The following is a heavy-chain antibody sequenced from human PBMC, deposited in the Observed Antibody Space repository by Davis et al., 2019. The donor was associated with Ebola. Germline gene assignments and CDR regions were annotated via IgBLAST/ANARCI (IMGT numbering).Heavy chain of an antibody. CDR1: GGSISSSSYY. CDR3: ARLSFMVRGVIDY. J-gene: IGHJ4*02. CDR2: IYYSGST. V-gene: IGHV4-39*01. D-gene: IGHD3-10*01. Sequence: PSETLSLTCTVSGGSISSSSYYWGWIRQPPGKGLEWIGSIYYSGSTYYNPSLKSRVTIPVDTSKNQFSLKLSSVTAADTAVYYCARLSFMVRGVIDYWGQGTLVTVSS.